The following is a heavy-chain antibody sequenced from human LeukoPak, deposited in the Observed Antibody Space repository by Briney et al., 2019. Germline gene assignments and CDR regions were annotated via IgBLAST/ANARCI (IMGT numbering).Heavy chain of an antibody. D-gene: IGHD4-17*01. CDR3: ARGAYGDYGY. V-gene: IGHV3-23*01. J-gene: IGHJ4*02. CDR2: ISADASST. CDR1: GFTFSSYA. Sequence: GGSLRLSCAASGFTFSSYAMSWVRQAPGKGLEWVSAISADASSTYYADSVEGRLTISRYNSKNALFLQMNSLRAEDTAVYYCARGAYGDYGYWGQGTLVTVSS.